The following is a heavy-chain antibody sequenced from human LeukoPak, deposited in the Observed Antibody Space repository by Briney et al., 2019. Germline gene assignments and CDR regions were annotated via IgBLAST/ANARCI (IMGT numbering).Heavy chain of an antibody. CDR1: GYTFTSYG. V-gene: IGHV1-18*01. CDR2: ISAYSDNT. CDR3: ARDLRNYDILTGYYIAFDY. D-gene: IGHD3-9*01. Sequence: ASVKVSCKASGYTFTSYGISWVRQAPGQGLEWMGWISAYSDNTNYAQKLQGRVTMTTDTSTSTAYMELTSLRSDDTAVYYCARDLRNYDILTGYYIAFDYWGQGTLVSVSS. J-gene: IGHJ4*02.